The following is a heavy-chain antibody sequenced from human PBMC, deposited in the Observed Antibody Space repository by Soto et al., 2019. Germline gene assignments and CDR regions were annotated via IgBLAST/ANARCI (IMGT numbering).Heavy chain of an antibody. D-gene: IGHD6-25*01. CDR2: MNPNSGNT. CDR1: GYTFTSYD. CDR3: ASRARGYSSGPDY. V-gene: IGHV1-8*01. J-gene: IGHJ4*02. Sequence: ASVKVSCKASGYTFTSYDINWVRQATGQGLEWMGWMNPNSGNTGYAQKFQGRVTMTRNTSISTAYMGLSSLRSEDTAVYYCASRARGYSSGPDYWGQRTLVTVSS.